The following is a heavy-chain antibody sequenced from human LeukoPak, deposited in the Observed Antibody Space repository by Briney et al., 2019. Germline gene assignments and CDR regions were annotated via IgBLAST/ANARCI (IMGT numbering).Heavy chain of an antibody. CDR3: ARDGFLGPVTAYLDY. CDR2: INSWSSYI. J-gene: IGHJ4*02. V-gene: IGHV3-21*01. CDR1: GFTFRRYS. Sequence: PGGSLRLSCAASGFTFRRYSMKWVRQAPGKGLEWVSSINSWSSYIYYADSVRGRFTISRDNAKNSLYLQMNSLIAEHTAVYYCARDGFLGPVTAYLDYWGQGAPVTVSS. D-gene: IGHD2-21*02.